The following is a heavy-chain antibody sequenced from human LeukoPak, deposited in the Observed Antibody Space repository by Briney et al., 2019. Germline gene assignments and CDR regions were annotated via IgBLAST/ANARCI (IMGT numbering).Heavy chain of an antibody. CDR3: ARLTRRITIIRGVIKGAYFDY. Sequence: PSETLSLTCTVSGGSISSYYWGWIRQPPGKGLDWIGEINHSGSTNYNPSLKGRVIISVDTSKYQFSLNLTSVTAADTAVYYCARLTRRITIIRGVIKGAYFDYWGQGILAAVSS. J-gene: IGHJ4*02. V-gene: IGHV4-34*01. CDR2: INHSGST. CDR1: GGSISSYY. D-gene: IGHD3-10*01.